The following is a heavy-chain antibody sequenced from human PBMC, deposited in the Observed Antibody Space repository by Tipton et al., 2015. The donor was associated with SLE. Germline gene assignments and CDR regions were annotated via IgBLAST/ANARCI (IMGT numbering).Heavy chain of an antibody. CDR2: INHSGST. D-gene: IGHD6-19*01. J-gene: IGHJ3*02. Sequence: TLSLTCTVSGGSISSSSYYWGWIRQPPGKGLEWIGEINHSGSTNYNPSLKSRVTISVDTSKNQFSLKLSSVTAADTAVYYCARDQVPLGEQWLVTGAFDIWGQGTMVTVSS. V-gene: IGHV4-39*07. CDR3: ARDQVPLGEQWLVTGAFDI. CDR1: GGSISSSSYY.